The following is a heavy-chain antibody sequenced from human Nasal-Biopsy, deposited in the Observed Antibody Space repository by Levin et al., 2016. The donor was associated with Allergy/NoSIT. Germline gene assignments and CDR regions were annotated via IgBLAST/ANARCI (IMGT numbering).Heavy chain of an antibody. CDR3: SKDREPRPVPDYHYSGMDV. CDR1: GFTFSSYA. D-gene: IGHD6-6*01. CDR2: ISGTGVGT. Sequence: GESLKISCTASGFTFSSYAMTWVRQAPGKGLDWVSSISGTGVGTYYADSVKGRFTISRDNSKHTLYLHMNSLRVEDSAVYYCSKDREPRPVPDYHYSGMDVWGLGTTVTVSS. J-gene: IGHJ6*02. V-gene: IGHV3-23*01.